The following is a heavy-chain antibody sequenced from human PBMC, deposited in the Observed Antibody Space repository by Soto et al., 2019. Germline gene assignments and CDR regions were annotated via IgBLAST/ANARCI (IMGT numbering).Heavy chain of an antibody. Sequence: SETLSLTCAVYGGSFSGYYWSWIRQPPGKGLEWIGEINHSGSTNYNPSLKSRVTISVDTSKTQFSLKLSSVTAADTAVYYCARKSTTVTFDPWGQGTLVTVSS. V-gene: IGHV4-34*01. D-gene: IGHD4-17*01. CDR1: GGSFSGYY. J-gene: IGHJ5*02. CDR3: ARKSTTVTFDP. CDR2: INHSGST.